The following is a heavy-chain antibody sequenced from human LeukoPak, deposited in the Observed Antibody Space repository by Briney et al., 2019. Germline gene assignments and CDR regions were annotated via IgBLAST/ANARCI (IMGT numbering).Heavy chain of an antibody. CDR3: ARDSGSYYVRHYYFDY. CDR1: GFTFSTYW. Sequence: PGGSLRLSCAASGFTFSTYWMDWVRQAPGKGLEWVANIKEDGSEKYYVDSVKGRFTISRDNAKNSPYLQMNSLRAEDTAVYYCARDSGSYYVRHYYFDYWGQGTLVTVSS. CDR2: IKEDGSEK. D-gene: IGHD1-26*01. J-gene: IGHJ4*02. V-gene: IGHV3-7*03.